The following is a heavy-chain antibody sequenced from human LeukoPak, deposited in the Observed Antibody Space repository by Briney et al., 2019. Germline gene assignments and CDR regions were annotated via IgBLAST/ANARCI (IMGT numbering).Heavy chain of an antibody. V-gene: IGHV1-46*01. CDR2: INPSGGST. J-gene: IGHJ4*02. D-gene: IGHD5-24*01. Sequence: ASVKVSCKASGYTFTSYYMHWVRQAPGQGLEWMGIINPSGGSTSYAQKFQGRVTMTRDTSTSAVYMELSSLRSEDMGVYYCARRRDGYVDYWGQGTLVTVSS. CDR3: ARRRDGYVDY. CDR1: GYTFTSYY.